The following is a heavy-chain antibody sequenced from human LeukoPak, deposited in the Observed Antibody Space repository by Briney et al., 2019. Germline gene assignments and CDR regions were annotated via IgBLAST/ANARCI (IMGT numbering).Heavy chain of an antibody. J-gene: IGHJ4*02. V-gene: IGHV1-18*01. Sequence: ASVKVSCKTSGYTFTHYSISWVRQAPGQGLEWMGWSSAYNGNTDYAQKFQGRVTMTTDTSTSTAYMELRSLRSDDTAVYYCARGLPAYTGYETHDYWGQGTLVTVSS. D-gene: IGHD5-12*01. CDR2: SSAYNGNT. CDR3: ARGLPAYTGYETHDY. CDR1: GYTFTHYS.